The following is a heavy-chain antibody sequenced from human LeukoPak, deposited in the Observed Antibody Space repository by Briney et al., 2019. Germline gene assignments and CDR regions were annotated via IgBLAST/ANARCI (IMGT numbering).Heavy chain of an antibody. CDR1: GFTFTKYW. CDR3: ARGGYSSSPAGGYYFDY. Sequence: GDSLRLSCAASGFTFTKYWMTWVRQAPGKGLEWVGNIKQDGSDKNYMDSVKGRFTISRDNTKNSVYLQMSSLRAEDTAVYYCARGGYSSSPAGGYYFDYWGQGTLVTVSS. CDR2: IKQDGSDK. D-gene: IGHD6-13*01. V-gene: IGHV3-7*01. J-gene: IGHJ4*02.